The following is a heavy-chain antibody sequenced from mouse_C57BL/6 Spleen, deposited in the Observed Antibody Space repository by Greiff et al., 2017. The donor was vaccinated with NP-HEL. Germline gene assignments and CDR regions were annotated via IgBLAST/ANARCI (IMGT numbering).Heavy chain of an antibody. Sequence: VQLQQPGAELVRPGSSVKLSCKASGYTFTSYWMDWVKQRPGQGLEWIGNIYPSDSETHYNQKFKDKATLTVDKSSSTAYMQLSSLTSEDSAVYYCARRGDYYYFDYWGQGTTLTVSS. CDR2: IYPSDSET. J-gene: IGHJ2*01. CDR3: ARRGDYYYFDY. V-gene: IGHV1-61*01. CDR1: GYTFTSYW. D-gene: IGHD1-1*01.